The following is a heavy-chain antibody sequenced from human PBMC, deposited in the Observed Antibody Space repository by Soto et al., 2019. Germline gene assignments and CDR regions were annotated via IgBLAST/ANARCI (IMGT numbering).Heavy chain of an antibody. J-gene: IGHJ4*02. Sequence: QLLESGPGLVKPSETLSLTCTVSGGSISSSSYYWGWIRQPPGKGLEWIGSIYYSGSTYYNPSLKSRVTISVDTSKNQFSLKLSSVTAADTAVYYCARGGDQYYFDYWGQGTLVTVSS. CDR1: GGSISSSSYY. CDR2: IYYSGST. D-gene: IGHD4-17*01. CDR3: ARGGDQYYFDY. V-gene: IGHV4-39*01.